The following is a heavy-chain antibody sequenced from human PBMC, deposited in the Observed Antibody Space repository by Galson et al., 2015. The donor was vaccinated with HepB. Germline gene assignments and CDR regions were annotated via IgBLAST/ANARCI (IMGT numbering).Heavy chain of an antibody. CDR3: ARDQREYSSSYPYYYGMDV. D-gene: IGHD6-13*01. CDR2: IYSGGST. CDR1: GFTVSSNY. Sequence: SLRLSCAASGFTVSSNYMSWVRQAPGKGLEWVSVIYSGGSTYYADSVKGRFTITRDNSKNTLYLQMNSLRAEDTAVYYCARDQREYSSSYPYYYGMDVWGQGTTVTVSS. V-gene: IGHV3-66*01. J-gene: IGHJ6*02.